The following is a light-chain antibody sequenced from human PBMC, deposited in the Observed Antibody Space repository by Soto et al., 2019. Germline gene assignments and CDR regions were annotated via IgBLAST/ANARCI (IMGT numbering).Light chain of an antibody. J-gene: IGKJ5*01. V-gene: IGKV3-15*01. CDR3: QQYNNWPIT. CDR1: QTVGSN. Sequence: EIVLTQSPDTLSVSPGERATLSCRASQTVGSNLAWYQQKPGQAPRLLIYGASTRASDIPARFSGSGSVTEFALTISSLQSEDFEVYYCQQYNNWPITLGQGPRLETK. CDR2: GAS.